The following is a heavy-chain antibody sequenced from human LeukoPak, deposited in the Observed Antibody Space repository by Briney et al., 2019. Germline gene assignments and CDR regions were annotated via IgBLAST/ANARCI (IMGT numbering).Heavy chain of an antibody. CDR1: GDSVSSNNGA. V-gene: IGHV6-1*01. D-gene: IGHD3-9*01. Sequence: SQTLSLTCAISGDSVSSNNGAWNWIRQSPSRGLEWLGRTYYRSKWYNDYAGSLMSQITISPDTSENQFSLQLYSVTPEDTAVYYCARDVGTTGWHTFDYWGQGTLVTVSS. CDR3: ARDVGTTGWHTFDY. CDR2: TYYRSKWYN. J-gene: IGHJ4*02.